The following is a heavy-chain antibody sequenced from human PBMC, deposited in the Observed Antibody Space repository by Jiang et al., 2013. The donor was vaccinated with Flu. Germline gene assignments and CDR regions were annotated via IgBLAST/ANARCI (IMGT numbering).Heavy chain of an antibody. D-gene: IGHD6-6*01. Sequence: GAEVKKPGSSVKVSCKASGGTFSSYTISWVRQAPGQGLEWMGRIIPILGIANYAQKFQGRVTITADKSTSTAYMELSSLRSEDTAVYYCARGNGADYSSSSLTGDYWGQGTLVTVSS. CDR1: GGTFSSYT. V-gene: IGHV1-69*02. CDR3: ARGNGADYSSSSLTGDY. J-gene: IGHJ4*02. CDR2: IIPILGIA.